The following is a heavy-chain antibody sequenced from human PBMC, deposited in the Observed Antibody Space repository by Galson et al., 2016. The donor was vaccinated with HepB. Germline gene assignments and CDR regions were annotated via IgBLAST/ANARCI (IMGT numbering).Heavy chain of an antibody. Sequence: SLRLSCAASGFTFSSYAMHWVRQAPGKGLEWVAVIWYDGSNKYYADSVKGRFTISRDNSKNTLYLQMNSLRAEDTAVYYCAREPRNYDFWSGYYTAPSDHWGQGTLVTVSS. V-gene: IGHV3-33*01. J-gene: IGHJ4*02. D-gene: IGHD3-3*01. CDR3: AREPRNYDFWSGYYTAPSDH. CDR1: GFTFSSYA. CDR2: IWYDGSNK.